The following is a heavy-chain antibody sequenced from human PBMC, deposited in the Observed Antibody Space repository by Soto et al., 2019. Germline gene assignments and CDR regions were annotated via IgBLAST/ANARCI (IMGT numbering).Heavy chain of an antibody. CDR3: ARDLNAVAGTTPFDY. CDR1: GFTFSSYA. CDR2: ISGSGGST. J-gene: IGHJ4*02. D-gene: IGHD6-19*01. V-gene: IGHV3-23*01. Sequence: GGSLRLSCAASGFTFSSYAMSWVRQAPGKGLEWVSAISGSGGSTYYADSVKGRFTISRDNSKNTLYLQMNSLRAEDTAVYYCARDLNAVAGTTPFDYWGQGTLVTVSS.